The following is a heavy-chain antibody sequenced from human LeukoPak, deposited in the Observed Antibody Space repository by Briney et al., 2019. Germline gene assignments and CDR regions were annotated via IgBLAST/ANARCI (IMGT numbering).Heavy chain of an antibody. CDR1: GFTFSSYW. D-gene: IGHD3-9*01. CDR2: INSDGSST. Sequence: PGGSLRLSCAASGFTFSSYWMHWVRQAPGKGLVWVSRINSDGSSTSYADSVKGRFTISRDNAKSTLYLQMNSLRAEDTAVYYCARGYDRLVSDYWGQGTLVTVSS. CDR3: ARGYDRLVSDY. J-gene: IGHJ4*02. V-gene: IGHV3-74*01.